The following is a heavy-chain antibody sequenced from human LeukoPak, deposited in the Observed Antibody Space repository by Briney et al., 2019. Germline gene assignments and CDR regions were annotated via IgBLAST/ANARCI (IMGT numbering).Heavy chain of an antibody. V-gene: IGHV1-46*01. CDR2: INPSGGST. Sequence: GASVKVSCKASGYTFTSYYMHWVRQAPGQGLEWMGIINPSGGSTSYAQKFKGRVTMTRDTSTSTVYMELSSLRSEDTAVYYCARSTSITIFGVVPGIFDYWGQGTLVTVSS. CDR1: GYTFTSYY. D-gene: IGHD3-3*01. CDR3: ARSTSITIFGVVPGIFDY. J-gene: IGHJ4*02.